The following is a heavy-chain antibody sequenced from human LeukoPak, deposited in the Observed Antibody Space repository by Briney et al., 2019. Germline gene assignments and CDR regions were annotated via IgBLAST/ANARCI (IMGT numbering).Heavy chain of an antibody. CDR2: INPNSGGT. J-gene: IGHJ4*02. D-gene: IGHD1-26*01. CDR3: ARDSRSGSYFFDY. CDR1: GYTFTGYF. Sequence: GASVKVSCKASGYTFTGYFIHWVRQAPGQGLDWMGWINPNSGGTNYALKFQGRVTMTSDTSISTAYMEVSRLRSDDTAVYYCARDSRSGSYFFDYWGQGTLVTVSS. V-gene: IGHV1-2*02.